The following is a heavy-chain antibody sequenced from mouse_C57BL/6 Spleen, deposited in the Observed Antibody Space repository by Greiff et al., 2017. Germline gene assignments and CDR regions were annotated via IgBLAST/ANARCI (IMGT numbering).Heavy chain of an antibody. CDR2: INPSTGGT. D-gene: IGHD1-1*01. CDR1: GYSFTGYY. J-gene: IGHJ1*03. Sequence: DVKLQESGPELVKPGASVKISCKASGYSFTGYYMNWVKQSPEKSLEWIGEINPSTGGTTYNQKFKAKATLTVDKSSSTAYMQLKSLTSEDSAVYYCASPYYYGSSWYFDVWGTGTTVTVSS. V-gene: IGHV1-42*01. CDR3: ASPYYYGSSWYFDV.